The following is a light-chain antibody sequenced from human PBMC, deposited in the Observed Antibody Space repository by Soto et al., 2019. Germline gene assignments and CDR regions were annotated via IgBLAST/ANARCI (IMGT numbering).Light chain of an antibody. J-gene: IGKJ1*01. CDR2: KAS. Sequence: DIQMTQSPSTLSASVGDGVTITCRARKSVDTCLAWYQQKPGKAPHLLIYKASSLETGVPSRFSGSGSVTEFTLTISTLQPDDFATYYCQQFYRYPWTFGQGTKVEIK. V-gene: IGKV1-5*03. CDR1: KSVDTC. CDR3: QQFYRYPWT.